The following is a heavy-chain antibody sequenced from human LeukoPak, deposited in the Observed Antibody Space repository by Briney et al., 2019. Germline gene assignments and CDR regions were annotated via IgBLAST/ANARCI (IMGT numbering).Heavy chain of an antibody. D-gene: IGHD1-26*01. J-gene: IGHJ3*02. V-gene: IGHV4-39*01. CDR3: ARPAYRGSYYDAFDI. CDR1: GGSIRSSSYY. Sequence: SETLSLTCTVSGGSIRSSSYYWGWVRQPPGKGMEWVGSIYYCGSTYYNPSLKSRVTISVDTSKNKFSLKLNSVTAADTAVYYCARPAYRGSYYDAFDIWGQGTMVTVSS. CDR2: IYYCGST.